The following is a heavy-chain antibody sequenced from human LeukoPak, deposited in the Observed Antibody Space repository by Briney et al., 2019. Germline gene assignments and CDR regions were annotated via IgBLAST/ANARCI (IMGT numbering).Heavy chain of an antibody. CDR3: ARCTSTSCYNFDY. J-gene: IGHJ4*02. CDR2: IYYSGST. CDR1: GGSISSSSYY. D-gene: IGHD2-2*02. Sequence: SETLSLTCTVSGGSISSSSYYWGWIRQPPGKGLEWIGSIYYSGSTNYNPSLKSRVTISVDTSKNQFSLKLNSVTAADTAVYYCARCTSTSCYNFDYWGQGSLVTVSS. V-gene: IGHV4-39*07.